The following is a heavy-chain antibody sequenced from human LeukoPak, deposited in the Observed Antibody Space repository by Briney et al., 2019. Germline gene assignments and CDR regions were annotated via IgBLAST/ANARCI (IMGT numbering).Heavy chain of an antibody. J-gene: IGHJ5*02. CDR1: GYSISSGFY. Sequence: SETLSLTCTVSGYSISSGFYWGWIRQPPGKGLEWIGNIYHSGTTYYKPSLNSRVTISLDTSKNQFSLNLTSVTAADTAVYYCARGLDEPLLYPYPCGQGTLVTVSS. D-gene: IGHD3-16*02. CDR2: IYHSGTT. CDR3: ARGLDEPLLYPYP. V-gene: IGHV4-38-2*02.